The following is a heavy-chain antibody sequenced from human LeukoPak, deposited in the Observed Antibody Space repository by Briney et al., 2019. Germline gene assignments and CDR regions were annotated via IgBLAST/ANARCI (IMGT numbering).Heavy chain of an antibody. V-gene: IGHV3-21*01. Sequence: SGGSLRLSCAASGFTFSNYWMTWVRQVPGKGLEWVSSISSSSSYIYHADSVKGRFTISRDNAKNSLYLQMNSLRAEDTAVYYCARDQYSGSSSPFDCWGQGTLVTVSS. D-gene: IGHD1-26*01. CDR2: ISSSSSYI. J-gene: IGHJ4*02. CDR3: ARDQYSGSSSPFDC. CDR1: GFTFSNYW.